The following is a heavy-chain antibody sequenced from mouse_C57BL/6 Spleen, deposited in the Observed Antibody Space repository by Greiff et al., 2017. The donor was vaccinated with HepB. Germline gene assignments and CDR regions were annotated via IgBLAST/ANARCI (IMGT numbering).Heavy chain of an antibody. Sequence: QVQLQQSGAELVKPGASVKMSCKASGYTFTSYWITWVKQRPGQGLEWIGDIYPGSGSTNYNEKFKSKATLTVDTSSSTAYMQLSSLTSEDSAVYYCARRITTVVATDYYAMDYWGQGTSVTASS. CDR3: ARRITTVVATDYYAMDY. D-gene: IGHD1-1*01. V-gene: IGHV1-55*01. CDR2: IYPGSGST. CDR1: GYTFTSYW. J-gene: IGHJ4*01.